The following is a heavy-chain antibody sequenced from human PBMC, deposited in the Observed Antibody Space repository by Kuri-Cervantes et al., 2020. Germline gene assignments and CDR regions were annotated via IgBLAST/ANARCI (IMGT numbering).Heavy chain of an antibody. CDR1: GFTFSSYG. Sequence: GESLKISCAASGFTFSSYGMHWVRQAPGKGLEWVAVIWYDGSNKYYADSVEGRFTISRDNSKNMVYLQLNSLRTEDSAVYYCAREHSHDDYYMDVWGKGATVTVSS. CDR3: AREHSHDDYYMDV. D-gene: IGHD1-1*01. V-gene: IGHV3-33*08. CDR2: IWYDGSNK. J-gene: IGHJ6*03.